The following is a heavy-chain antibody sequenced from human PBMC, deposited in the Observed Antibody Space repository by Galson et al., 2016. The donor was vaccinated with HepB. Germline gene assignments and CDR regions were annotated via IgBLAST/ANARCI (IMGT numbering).Heavy chain of an antibody. CDR2: ISYDGSNR. D-gene: IGHD4-17*01. CDR3: ARDGTLTTPNAFDI. V-gene: IGHV3-30-3*01. CDR1: GFTFSSYA. J-gene: IGHJ3*02. Sequence: SLRLSCAASGFTFSSYAMNWARQAPGKGLEWVAVISYDGSNRYYADSVKGLFTISRDSSKTTLYLQMTSLRAEDTAVYYCARDGTLTTPNAFDIWGQGTMVTVSS.